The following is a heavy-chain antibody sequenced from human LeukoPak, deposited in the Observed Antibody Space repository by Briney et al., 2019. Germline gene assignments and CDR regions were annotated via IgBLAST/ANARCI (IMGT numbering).Heavy chain of an antibody. D-gene: IGHD3-16*01. CDR3: AIGTRGSSWGLNWFYP. V-gene: IGHV4-4*07. Sequence: SETLSLTCTVSGGSISSYYWSWVRQPAGKGLEWIGRIYTSGSTNYNPSLTSRVTMSVDTSKNKFSLKLSSATAADTAVYYCAIGTRGSSWGLNWFYPCGQGTLVTASS. CDR2: IYTSGST. CDR1: GGSISSYY. J-gene: IGHJ5*02.